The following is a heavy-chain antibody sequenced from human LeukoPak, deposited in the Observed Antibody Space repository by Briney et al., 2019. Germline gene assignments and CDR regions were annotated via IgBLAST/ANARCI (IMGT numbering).Heavy chain of an antibody. CDR2: IGISSGNT. J-gene: IGHJ4*02. CDR1: GFPFSDYS. Sequence: GGSLRLSCTASGFPFSDYSMNWVRQAPGKGLEWISYIGISSGNTKYADSVKGRFTISADNTKNSLYLQMNSLRVEDTAVYYCARDHNYAFDNWGQGTLVSVSS. V-gene: IGHV3-48*04. D-gene: IGHD1-1*01. CDR3: ARDHNYAFDN.